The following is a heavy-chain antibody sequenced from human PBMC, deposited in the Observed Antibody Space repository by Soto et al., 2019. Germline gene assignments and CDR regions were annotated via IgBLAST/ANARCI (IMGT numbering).Heavy chain of an antibody. J-gene: IGHJ6*02. D-gene: IGHD3-22*01. CDR2: IKSKTDGGTT. CDR3: TTDRMFRPGSGYYYYYYYYGMDV. Sequence: EVQLVESGGGLVKPGGSLRLSCAASGFTFSNAWMSWVRQAPGKGLEWVGRIKSKTDGGTTDYAAPVKGRFTISRDDSKNTLYLQMNSLKTEDTAVYYCTTDRMFRPGSGYYYYYYYYGMDVWGQGTTVTVSS. CDR1: GFTFSNAW. V-gene: IGHV3-15*01.